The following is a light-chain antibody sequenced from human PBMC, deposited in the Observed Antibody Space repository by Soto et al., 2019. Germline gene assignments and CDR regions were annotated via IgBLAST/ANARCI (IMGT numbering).Light chain of an antibody. CDR2: DDI. V-gene: IGLV3-25*03. CDR1: VLSKQF. CDR3: QSADSSGGYREL. Sequence: SYELTQPPSVSVSPGQTARITCSGNVLSKQFSYWYQQRPGQAPVMVIYDDIERPSGIPERFSGSSSGTTVTLTINGVQAEDEADYYCQSADSSGGYRELFGGGTKVTVL. J-gene: IGLJ2*01.